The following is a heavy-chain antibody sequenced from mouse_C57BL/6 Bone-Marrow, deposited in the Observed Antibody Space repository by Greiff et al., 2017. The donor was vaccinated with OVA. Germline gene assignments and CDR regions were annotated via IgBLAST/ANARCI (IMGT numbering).Heavy chain of an antibody. J-gene: IGHJ3*01. V-gene: IGHV5-12*01. D-gene: IGHD2-4*01. CDR1: GFTFSDYY. Sequence: EVQLVESGGGLVQPGGSLKLSCAASGFTFSDYYMYWVRQTPEKRLEWVAYISNGGGSTYYPDTVKGRFTISRDNAKNTLYLQMSRLKSEDTAMYYCARQDYDGFAYWGQGTLVTVSA. CDR3: ARQDYDGFAY. CDR2: ISNGGGST.